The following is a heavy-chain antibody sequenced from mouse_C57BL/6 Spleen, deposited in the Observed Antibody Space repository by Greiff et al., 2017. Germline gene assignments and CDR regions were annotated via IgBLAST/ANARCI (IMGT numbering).Heavy chain of an antibody. V-gene: IGHV1-55*01. CDR2: IYPGSGST. J-gene: IGHJ3*01. Sequence: QVQLQQPGAELVKPGASVKVSYKASGYTCTSYWITWVKQRPGQGLEWIGDIYPGSGSTNYNEKFKSKATLTVETSSSTAYMQLSSLTSEDSAVYYCARCGIYYDYDRAWFAYCGQGTLATVSP. CDR3: ARCGIYYDYDRAWFAY. CDR1: GYTCTSYW. D-gene: IGHD2-4*01.